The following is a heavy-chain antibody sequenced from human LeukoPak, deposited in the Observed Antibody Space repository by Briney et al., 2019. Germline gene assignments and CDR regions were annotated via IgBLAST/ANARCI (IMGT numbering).Heavy chain of an antibody. Sequence: PSETLSLTCTVSGGSISSSSYYWGWIRQPPGKGLEWIGSIYYSGSTYYNPSLKSRVTISVDTSKNQFSLKLSSVTAADTAVYYCARARKGYHSWNYWGQGTLVTVSS. J-gene: IGHJ4*02. CDR1: GGSISSSSYY. D-gene: IGHD1-14*01. V-gene: IGHV4-39*01. CDR2: IYYSGST. CDR3: ARARKGYHSWNY.